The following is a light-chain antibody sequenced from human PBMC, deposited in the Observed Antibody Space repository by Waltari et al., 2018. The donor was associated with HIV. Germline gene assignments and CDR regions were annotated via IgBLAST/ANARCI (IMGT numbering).Light chain of an antibody. CDR3: CSYAGTYTLVL. J-gene: IGLJ2*01. CDR2: DVN. V-gene: IGLV2-11*01. Sequence: QSALTQPRSVSGSPGQSVTISCTGTSSDVGGYDYVSWYQQRPGKAPKLMIYDVNKRSSGVPHRFSGSKSGNTASLTISGLQAEDEADYYCCSYAGTYTLVLLGGGTKLTVL. CDR1: SSDVGGYDY.